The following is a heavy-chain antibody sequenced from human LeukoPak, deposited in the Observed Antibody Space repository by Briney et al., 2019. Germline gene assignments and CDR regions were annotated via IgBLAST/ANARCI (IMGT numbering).Heavy chain of an antibody. CDR3: ARDRAYYDFWSGYDLPSNWFDP. J-gene: IGHJ5*02. Sequence: ASVKVSCKASGYTFTSYDINWVRQATGQGLEWMGWINPNSGGTNYAQKFQGRVTMTRDTSISTAYMELSRLRSDDTAVYYCARDRAYYDFWSGYDLPSNWFDPWGQGTLVTVSS. D-gene: IGHD3-3*01. V-gene: IGHV1-2*02. CDR1: GYTFTSYD. CDR2: INPNSGGT.